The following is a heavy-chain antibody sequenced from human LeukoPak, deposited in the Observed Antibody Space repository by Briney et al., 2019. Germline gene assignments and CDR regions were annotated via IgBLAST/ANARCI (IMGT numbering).Heavy chain of an antibody. D-gene: IGHD3-22*01. J-gene: IGHJ4*02. V-gene: IGHV5-51*01. CDR3: ARRVDSSGKAFDY. Sequence: GESLKISCKGSGYSFTTYWIGWVRQMPGKGLEWMGIIYPGDSDTRYSPSFQGQVTISAVKSINTAYLQWSSLKASDTAMYYCARRVDSSGKAFDYWGQGTLVTVSS. CDR1: GYSFTTYW. CDR2: IYPGDSDT.